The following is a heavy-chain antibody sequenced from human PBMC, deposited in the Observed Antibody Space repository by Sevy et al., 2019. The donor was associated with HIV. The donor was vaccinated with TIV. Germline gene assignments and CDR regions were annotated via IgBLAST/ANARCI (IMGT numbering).Heavy chain of an antibody. CDR1: GASISSSGYY. J-gene: IGHJ4*02. CDR3: AGPILTYRSGWSYYDH. Sequence: SETLSLTRTVSGASISSSGYYWGWIRQPPGKGLEWIASIRYSGSTYYNPSLRSRVTISADASKNQFSLKLNSVTAADTAVYYCAGPILTYRSGWSYYDHWGQGTVVTVSS. CDR2: IRYSGST. D-gene: IGHD6-19*01. V-gene: IGHV4-39*01.